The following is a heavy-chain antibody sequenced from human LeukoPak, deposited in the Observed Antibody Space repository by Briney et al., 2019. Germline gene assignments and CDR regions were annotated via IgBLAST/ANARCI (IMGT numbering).Heavy chain of an antibody. V-gene: IGHV3-48*03. CDR2: ISSSGSTI. CDR1: GFTFSSYV. J-gene: IGHJ4*02. CDR3: ATPGGLTYYYDSSGYTLDY. Sequence: GGSLRLSCAASGFTFSSYVMNWVRQAPGKGLEWVSYISSSGSTIYYADSVKGRFTISRDNAKNSLYLQMNSLRAEDTAVYYCATPGGLTYYYDSSGYTLDYWGQGTLVTVSS. D-gene: IGHD3-22*01.